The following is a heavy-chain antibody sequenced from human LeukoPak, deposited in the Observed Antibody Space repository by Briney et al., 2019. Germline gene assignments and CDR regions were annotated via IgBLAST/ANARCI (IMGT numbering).Heavy chain of an antibody. D-gene: IGHD2/OR15-2a*01. V-gene: IGHV3-21*01. CDR1: GFTFSDYN. CDR3: ARVGAATFYWYYMDV. J-gene: IGHJ6*03. CDR2: ISGGSSII. Sequence: GGSLRLSCAASGFTFSDYNMNWLRQAPGEGLEWVSFISGGSSIIYYADSVKGRFTISRDNAKNSLYLQINSLRVGDTAVYFCARVGAATFYWYYMDVWGKGTTVTVSS.